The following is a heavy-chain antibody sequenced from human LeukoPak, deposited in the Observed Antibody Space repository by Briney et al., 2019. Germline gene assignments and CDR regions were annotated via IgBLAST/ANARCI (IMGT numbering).Heavy chain of an antibody. J-gene: IGHJ4*02. CDR2: IYTSGST. Sequence: SSETLSLTCTVSGGSISSYYWTWIRQPAGKGLEWIGRIYTSGSTNYNPSLKSRVTMSVDTSKNQFSLKHSAVTAADTAVYYCARWFGDYGDYYFDYWCQGTLVMVSS. V-gene: IGHV4-4*07. CDR1: GGSISSYY. D-gene: IGHD4-17*01. CDR3: ARWFGDYGDYYFDY.